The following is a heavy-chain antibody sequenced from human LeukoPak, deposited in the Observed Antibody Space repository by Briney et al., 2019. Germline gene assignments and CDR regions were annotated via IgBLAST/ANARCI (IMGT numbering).Heavy chain of an antibody. V-gene: IGHV4-59*12. Sequence: SETLSLTCTVSGGSISNYYWNWIRQPPGKELEWIGYIYYSGSTNYNPSLKSRATLSLHTSENQFSLKLNSVTAADTAVYYCARATVTGPYAFDIWGPGTLVTVSS. CDR3: ARATVTGPYAFDI. D-gene: IGHD6-19*01. CDR1: GGSISNYY. J-gene: IGHJ3*02. CDR2: IYYSGST.